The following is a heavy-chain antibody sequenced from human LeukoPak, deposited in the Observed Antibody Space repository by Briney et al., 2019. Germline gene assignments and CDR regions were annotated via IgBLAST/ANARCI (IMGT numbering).Heavy chain of an antibody. CDR2: IYHSGST. Sequence: SETLSLTCAVSGGSISRGGFSLTWIRQPPGTGLEWIGYIYHSGSTYYSPSLESRVTISVDRTKNQFSLNLSSVTAADTAVYYCARIADQWWFDPWGQGTLVTVSS. D-gene: IGHD6-19*01. J-gene: IGHJ5*02. CDR1: GGSISRGGFS. V-gene: IGHV4-30-2*01. CDR3: ARIADQWWFDP.